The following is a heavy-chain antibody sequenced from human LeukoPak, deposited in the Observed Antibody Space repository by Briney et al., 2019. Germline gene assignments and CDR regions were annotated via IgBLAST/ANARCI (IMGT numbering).Heavy chain of an antibody. CDR2: VKTIRDGGTT. CDR1: GFNFNDAY. V-gene: IGHV3-15*01. J-gene: IGHJ4*02. CDR3: TARVVATNDF. Sequence: GGSLRLSCLGSGFNFNDAYMNWVRQAPGKGLEWVGRVKTIRDGGTTDDTAPVKGRFTISRDDSKRTVYLQMNSLKTEDTAVYFCTARVVATNDFWGQGTLVTVSS. D-gene: IGHD5-12*01.